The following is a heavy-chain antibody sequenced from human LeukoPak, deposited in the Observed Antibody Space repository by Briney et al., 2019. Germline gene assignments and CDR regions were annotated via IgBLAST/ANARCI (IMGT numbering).Heavy chain of an antibody. V-gene: IGHV1-69*05. CDR1: GGTFSSYA. D-gene: IGHD2-2*01. J-gene: IGHJ4*02. CDR3: AREGYCSSTSCYYFDY. CDR2: IIPIFGTA. Sequence: GASVKVSCNAAGGTFSSYAISWVRQAPGQGLEWRGGIIPIFGTANYAKKFQGRVRITTDESTSTDYMALGSMRSEDTAVYYCAREGYCSSTSCYYFDYWGQGTLVNVSS.